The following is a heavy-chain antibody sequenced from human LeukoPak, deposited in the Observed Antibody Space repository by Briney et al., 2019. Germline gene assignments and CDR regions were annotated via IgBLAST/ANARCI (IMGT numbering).Heavy chain of an antibody. CDR2: IYYSGST. Sequence: SETLSLTCTVSGGSISSYYWSWIRQPPGKGREWIGYIYYSGSTNYNPSLKSRVTISVDTSKNQFSLKLSSVTAADTAVYYCACHYYDTWFDPWGQGTLVTVSS. CDR3: ACHYYDTWFDP. D-gene: IGHD3-22*01. CDR1: GGSISSYY. V-gene: IGHV4-59*01. J-gene: IGHJ5*02.